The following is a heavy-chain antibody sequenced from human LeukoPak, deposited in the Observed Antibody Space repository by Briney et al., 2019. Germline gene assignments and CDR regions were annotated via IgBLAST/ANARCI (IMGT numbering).Heavy chain of an antibody. CDR3: ARHGGPYTSGRWYFGL. CDR2: IYYSGST. CDR1: GGSISSYY. J-gene: IGHJ2*01. V-gene: IGHV4-59*08. D-gene: IGHD6-25*01. Sequence: PSETLSLTCTVSGGSISSYYWSWIRQPPGKGLEWIGYIYYSGSTNYNPSLKSRVTISVDTSKNQFSLKLSSVTAADTAVYYCARHGGPYTSGRWYFGLWGRGTLVTVSS.